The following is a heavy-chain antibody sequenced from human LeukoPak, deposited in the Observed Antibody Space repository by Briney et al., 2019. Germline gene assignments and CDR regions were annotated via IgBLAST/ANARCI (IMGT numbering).Heavy chain of an antibody. J-gene: IGHJ4*02. CDR3: AREMDTYYDFWSGGAFDY. CDR1: GFTFSGYP. Sequence: GKSLRLSCAASGFTFSGYPIHWVRQAPGKGLEWVAVISYDGSNKYYADSVKGRFTISRDNSKNTLYLQMNSLRAEDTAVYYCAREMDTYYDFWSGGAFDYWGQGTLVTVSS. CDR2: ISYDGSNK. V-gene: IGHV3-30-3*01. D-gene: IGHD3-3*01.